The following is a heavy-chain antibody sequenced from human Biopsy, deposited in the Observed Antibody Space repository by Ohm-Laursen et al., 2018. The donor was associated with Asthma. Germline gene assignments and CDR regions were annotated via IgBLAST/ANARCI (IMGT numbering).Heavy chain of an antibody. Sequence: GSSVTVSCKTSGYTFNSAGITWVRQAPGQGIEWMGWISVYNGNTKVAQKLQDRVTMMTDTSTSTAYKELRSLRSADTAVYFCARAVDYSHYYGIDVWGQGATVTVS. CDR1: GYTFNSAG. CDR3: ARAVDYSHYYGIDV. J-gene: IGHJ6*02. CDR2: ISVYNGNT. D-gene: IGHD3-10*01. V-gene: IGHV1-18*01.